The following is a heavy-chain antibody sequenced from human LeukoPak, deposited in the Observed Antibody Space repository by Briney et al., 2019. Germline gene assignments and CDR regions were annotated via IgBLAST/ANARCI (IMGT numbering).Heavy chain of an antibody. D-gene: IGHD3-10*01. V-gene: IGHV4-61*02. CDR3: ARLKDNGDPPYYFDY. CDR1: GGSVRRGNYY. CDR2: IYTSGTT. J-gene: IGHJ4*02. Sequence: SETLSLTCTVSGGSVRRGNYYWTWIRQPAGSGLEWIGRIYTSGTTDYNPSLRTRVTISVDASKNQFSLKLSSVTAADTAVYYCARLKDNGDPPYYFDYWGQGTLVTVSS.